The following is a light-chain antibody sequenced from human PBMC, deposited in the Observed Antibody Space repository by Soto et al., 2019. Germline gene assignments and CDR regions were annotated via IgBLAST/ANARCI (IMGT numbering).Light chain of an antibody. J-gene: IGLJ2*01. CDR1: SGHSSYA. CDR3: QTWGTASVV. CDR2: LKSDGSH. V-gene: IGLV4-69*01. Sequence: QLVLTQSPSASASLGASVKLTCTLSSGHSSYAIAWHQQQPEKGPRYLMNLKSDGSHSKGDGIPDRFSGSSSGAERYLTISSLQSEDEADYYCQTWGTASVVFGGGTKLTVL.